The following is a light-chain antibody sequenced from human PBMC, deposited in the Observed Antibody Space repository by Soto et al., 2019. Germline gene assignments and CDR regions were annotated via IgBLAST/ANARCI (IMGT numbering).Light chain of an antibody. CDR3: QQRSHWPPLT. CDR1: QSVGNF. Sequence: EIVLTQSPATLSLSPGERATLSCRASQSVGNFLAWYQHRPGQAPRLLIYDAYNRATGIPARFSGSGSGTDFTLSISSLEPEDFAVYYCQQRSHWPPLTFGGGTKVEIK. J-gene: IGKJ4*01. CDR2: DAY. V-gene: IGKV3-11*01.